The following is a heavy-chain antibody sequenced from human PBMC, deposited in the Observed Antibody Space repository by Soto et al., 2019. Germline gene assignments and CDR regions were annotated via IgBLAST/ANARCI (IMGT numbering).Heavy chain of an antibody. Sequence: GGSLRLSCAASGVTFSSYAMSWVRQAPGKGLEWVSAISGSGGSTYYADSVKGRFTISRDNSKNTLYLQMNSLRAEDTAVYYCALSEYYYDSSGYQYYYGMDVWGQGTTVTVSS. CDR1: GVTFSSYA. J-gene: IGHJ6*02. V-gene: IGHV3-23*01. D-gene: IGHD3-22*01. CDR2: ISGSGGST. CDR3: ALSEYYYDSSGYQYYYGMDV.